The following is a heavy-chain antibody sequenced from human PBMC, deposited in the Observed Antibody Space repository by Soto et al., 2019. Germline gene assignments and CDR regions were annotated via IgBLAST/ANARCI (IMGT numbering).Heavy chain of an antibody. J-gene: IGHJ3*02. Sequence: EVQLVESGGGLVQPGGSLRLSCAASGFTLSSYWMTWVRQAPGKGLEWVANIRQDGGEKNYVDAVKGRFTISRDNAKNLLYLQLNSVRAEDTAVYYGARDIRPHLGIYYYDAFDIWGQGTMVTVSS. CDR1: GFTLSSYW. CDR3: ARDIRPHLGIYYYDAFDI. D-gene: IGHD3-10*01. CDR2: IRQDGGEK. V-gene: IGHV3-7*01.